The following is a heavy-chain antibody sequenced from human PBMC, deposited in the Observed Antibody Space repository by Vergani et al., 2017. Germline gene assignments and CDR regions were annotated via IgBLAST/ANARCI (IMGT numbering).Heavy chain of an antibody. CDR1: GGSISSSSYY. J-gene: IGHJ6*03. Sequence: QVQLQESGPGLVKPSETLSLTCTVSGGSISSSSYYWGWIRQPPGKGLEWIGSIYYSGSTYYNPSLKSRVTISVDTSKNQFSLKLSSVTAADTAVYYCARRPTYYYYMDVWGKGTTVTVSS. V-gene: IGHV4-39*01. CDR2: IYYSGST. CDR3: ARRPTYYYYMDV.